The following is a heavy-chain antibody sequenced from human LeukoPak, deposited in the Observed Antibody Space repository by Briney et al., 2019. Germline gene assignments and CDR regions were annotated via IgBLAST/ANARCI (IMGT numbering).Heavy chain of an antibody. D-gene: IGHD5-24*01. CDR1: GFTFSSYW. J-gene: IGHJ4*02. Sequence: GGSLRLSCAASGFTFSSYWMNWVRQAPGKGLVWVSRIASDGSSATYADSVKGRFSISRDNAKNTLYLQMNSLRVEDTAVYYCARGRPHGNDYWGQGTLVTVSS. V-gene: IGHV3-74*01. CDR3: ARGRPHGNDY. CDR2: IASDGSSA.